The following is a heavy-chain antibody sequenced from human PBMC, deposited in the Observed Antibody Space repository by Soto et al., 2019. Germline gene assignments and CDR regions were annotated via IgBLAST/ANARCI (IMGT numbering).Heavy chain of an antibody. J-gene: IGHJ4*02. Sequence: QITLKESGPTLVKPTQTLTLTCTFSGFSLSTSGVGVGWIRQPPGKALEWLALIYWDDYKRYSPSLKSRPTITKDTSKNQVILTMTDMDPVDTATYACAHSIGSVTTGVKTFDYWGQGTLFTVSS. CDR3: AHSIGSVTTGVKTFDY. CDR1: GFSLSTSGVG. D-gene: IGHD4-17*01. V-gene: IGHV2-5*02. CDR2: IYWDDYK.